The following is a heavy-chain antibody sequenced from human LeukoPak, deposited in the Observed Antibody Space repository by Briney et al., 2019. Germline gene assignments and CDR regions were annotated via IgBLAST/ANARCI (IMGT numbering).Heavy chain of an antibody. CDR2: IRSKANSYAT. D-gene: IGHD1-26*01. CDR1: GFTFSGSA. V-gene: IGHV3-73*01. J-gene: IGHJ3*02. Sequence: GGSLRLSCAASGFTFSGSAMHWVRQASGKGLEWVGRIRSKANSYATAYAASVKGRFTISRDDSKNTAYLQMNSLKTEDTAVYYCAKVYTGSYYVDAFDIWGQGTLVTVSS. CDR3: AKVYTGSYYVDAFDI.